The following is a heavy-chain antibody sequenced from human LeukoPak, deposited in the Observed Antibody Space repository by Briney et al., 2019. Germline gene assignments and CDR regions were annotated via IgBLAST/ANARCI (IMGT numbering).Heavy chain of an antibody. Sequence: PGGSLRLSCAASGFTFSSYAMHWVRQAPGKGLEGVAVISYDGSNKYYADSVKGRFTISRDNSKNTLYLQMNSLRAEDTAVYYCAKVLAVVGRWGWGQGTLVTVSS. CDR2: ISYDGSNK. CDR3: AKVLAVVGRWG. V-gene: IGHV3-30-3*01. J-gene: IGHJ4*02. D-gene: IGHD6-19*01. CDR1: GFTFSSYA.